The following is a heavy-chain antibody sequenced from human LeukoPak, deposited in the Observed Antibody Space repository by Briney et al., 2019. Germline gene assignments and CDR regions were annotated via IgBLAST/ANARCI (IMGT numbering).Heavy chain of an antibody. CDR1: GGSISSYY. J-gene: IGHJ4*02. CDR2: SYYSGST. D-gene: IGHD3-10*01. V-gene: IGHV4-59*01. CDR3: AREGVTMVRGVIMYYFDY. Sequence: SETLSLTCTVSGGSISSYYWSWIRQPPGKGLEWIGYSYYSGSTNYNPSLKSRVTISVDTSKNQFSLKLSSVTAADTAVYYCAREGVTMVRGVIMYYFDYWGQGTLVTVSS.